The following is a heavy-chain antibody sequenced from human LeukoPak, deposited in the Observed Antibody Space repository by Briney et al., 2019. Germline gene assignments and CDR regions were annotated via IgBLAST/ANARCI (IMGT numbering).Heavy chain of an antibody. V-gene: IGHV1-18*01. J-gene: IGHJ4*02. CDR2: ISAYNGNT. CDR3: ARDPEAVAGQRGPAIWDY. Sequence: GASVKVSFKASGYTFTSYGISWVRQAPGQGLEWMGWISAYNGNTNYAQKLQGRVTMTTDTSTSTAYMELRSLRSDDTAVYYCARDPEAVAGQRGPAIWDYWGQGTLVTVSS. D-gene: IGHD6-19*01. CDR1: GYTFTSYG.